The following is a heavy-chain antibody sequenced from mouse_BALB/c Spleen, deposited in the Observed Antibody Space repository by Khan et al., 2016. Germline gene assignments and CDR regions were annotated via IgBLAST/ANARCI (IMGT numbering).Heavy chain of an antibody. CDR2: ISYSGST. D-gene: IGHD4-1*01. V-gene: IGHV3-2*02. CDR3: AICWDEEDC. J-gene: IGHJ3*01. Sequence: EVKLEEPGPGLAKPSQSLSFTCTVTGYSITSDYACNWIRQFPGNKLEWMGYISYSGSTSYNLPLQRSILITRVPAKNQFFLQSNFVTTGYPATFYWAICWDEEDCGGQEALVTVSA. CDR1: GYSITSDYA.